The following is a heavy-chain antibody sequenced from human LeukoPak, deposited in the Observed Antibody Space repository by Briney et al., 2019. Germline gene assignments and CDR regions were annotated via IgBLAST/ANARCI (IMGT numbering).Heavy chain of an antibody. CDR3: ATLIHSSSYPYYYYYYMDV. CDR2: IYYSGST. Sequence: SETLSLTCTVSGGSISSSSYYWGWIRQPPGKGLEWIGSIYYSGSTYYNPSLKSRVTISVDTSKNQFSLKLSSVTAADTAVYYCATLIHSSSYPYYYYYYMDVWGKGTTVTISS. V-gene: IGHV4-39*07. D-gene: IGHD6-13*01. CDR1: GGSISSSSYY. J-gene: IGHJ6*03.